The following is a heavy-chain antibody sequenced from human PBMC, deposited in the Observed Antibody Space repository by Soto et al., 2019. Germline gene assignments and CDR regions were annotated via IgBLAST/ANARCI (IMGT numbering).Heavy chain of an antibody. V-gene: IGHV2-5*02. CDR3: AHSPRTMGLADAFDI. CDR2: IYWDDDK. Sequence: QITLKESGPTLVKPTQTLTLTCTFSGFSLSTSGVGVGWIRQPPGKALEWLALIYWDDDKRYSPSLKSRLTIPKDPSKNQVVLTMTNMDPVDTATYYCAHSPRTMGLADAFDIWGQGTMVTVSS. CDR1: GFSLSTSGVG. D-gene: IGHD3-10*01. J-gene: IGHJ3*02.